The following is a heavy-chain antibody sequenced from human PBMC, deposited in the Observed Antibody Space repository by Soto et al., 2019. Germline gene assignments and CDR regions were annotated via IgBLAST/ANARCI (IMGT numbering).Heavy chain of an antibody. CDR2: ISWNSETI. J-gene: IGHJ4*02. V-gene: IGHV3-9*01. Sequence: DGQLVESGGGLVQPGRSLRLSCAASGFTVDDYAMHWVRQAPGKGLEWVSGISWNSETIDYADSVKGRFTISRDNAKSSLFLQMNSLRPDDTALYYCAKDMKWGGMTTIHYFDSWGQGTLVTVSS. CDR1: GFTVDDYA. D-gene: IGHD4-17*01. CDR3: AKDMKWGGMTTIHYFDS.